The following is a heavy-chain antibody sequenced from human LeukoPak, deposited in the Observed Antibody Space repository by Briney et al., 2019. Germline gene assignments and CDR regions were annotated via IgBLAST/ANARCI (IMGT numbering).Heavy chain of an antibody. CDR3: ARGLYCGGDCFQGSAAFDI. D-gene: IGHD2-21*01. J-gene: IGHJ3*02. CDR2: IYSGGPT. Sequence: GGSLRLSCAASGFTVSSNYMSWVRQAPGKGLEWISIIYSGGPTYYADSVKGRFTISRDNSENTVYLQMNSLRAEDTAVYYCARGLYCGGDCFQGSAAFDIWGQGTMVTVSS. V-gene: IGHV3-66*01. CDR1: GFTVSSNY.